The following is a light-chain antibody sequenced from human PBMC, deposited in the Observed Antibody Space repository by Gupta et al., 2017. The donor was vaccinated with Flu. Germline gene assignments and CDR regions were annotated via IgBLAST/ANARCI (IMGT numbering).Light chain of an antibody. CDR3: QQYDISPS. CDR1: QTISSSD. J-gene: IGKJ1*01. CDR2: AAS. V-gene: IGKV3-20*01. Sequence: ILLTHSPGTLPLSPGESATFSCRASQTISSSDLAWYQQKPGQAPRLLIYAASSSATGIPDRFSGSGSVTDFTLTNSRRESEDFAVYYLQQYDISPSFGQGTKVEIK.